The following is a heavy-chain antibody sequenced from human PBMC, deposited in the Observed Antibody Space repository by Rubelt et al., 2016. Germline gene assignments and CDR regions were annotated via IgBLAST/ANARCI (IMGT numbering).Heavy chain of an antibody. CDR1: GFTFSSYA. Sequence: GFTFSSYAMHWVRQAPGKGLEWVAVISYDGSNKYYADSVKGRFTISRHNSKNTLYLQINSLRAEDTAVYYCARGNGSGSYDPNFDYWGQGTLVTVSS. V-gene: IGHV3-30*14. D-gene: IGHD3-10*01. J-gene: IGHJ4*02. CDR2: ISYDGSNK. CDR3: ARGNGSGSYDPNFDY.